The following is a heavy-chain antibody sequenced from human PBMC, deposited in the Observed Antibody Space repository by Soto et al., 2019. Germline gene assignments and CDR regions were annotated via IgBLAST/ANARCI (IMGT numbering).Heavy chain of an antibody. Sequence: VQLQESGPGLVKPSETLSLNCSVSGGSITNHYYHWIRQPPGKGLEWIGSIYFRGSANYNPSLKSRVTISLDTSKNQLSLSLSSVTPADSAVYYCARDLRLRGWFDPWGQGTLFPVTS. V-gene: IGHV4-59*11. CDR1: GGSITNHY. D-gene: IGHD3-16*01. CDR2: IYFRGSA. J-gene: IGHJ5*02. CDR3: ARDLRLRGWFDP.